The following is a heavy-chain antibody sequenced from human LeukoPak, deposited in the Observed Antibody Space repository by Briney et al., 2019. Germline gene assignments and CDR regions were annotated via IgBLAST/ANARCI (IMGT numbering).Heavy chain of an antibody. CDR1: GFTFSTSV. CDR3: AKDVSTVIYYYGMDV. V-gene: IGHV3-23*01. Sequence: PGGSLRLSCAVSGFTFSTSVMTWVRQAPGKGLEWVSRISTSGTTYYADSVKGRFTISRDNSKNTLYLQMNSLRAEDTAVYYCAKDVSTVIYYYGMDVWGQGTTDTVSS. J-gene: IGHJ6*02. D-gene: IGHD2-2*01. CDR2: ISTSGTT.